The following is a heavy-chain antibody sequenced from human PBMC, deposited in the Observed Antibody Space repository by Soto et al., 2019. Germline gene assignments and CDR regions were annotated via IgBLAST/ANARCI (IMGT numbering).Heavy chain of an antibody. CDR3: AREVRGVAFCDF. Sequence: QVQLVQSEAEVKKPGASVKISCKASGYTFTSYTMHWVRQAPGQRLEWMGWIYAGNGNTKYSQKFQGRVTISTDTSANTLYMELSSLTSEDTAIYYCAREVRGVAFCDFWGQGTLVTVSS. J-gene: IGHJ4*02. CDR1: GYTFTSYT. V-gene: IGHV1-3*01. CDR2: IYAGNGNT. D-gene: IGHD3-3*02.